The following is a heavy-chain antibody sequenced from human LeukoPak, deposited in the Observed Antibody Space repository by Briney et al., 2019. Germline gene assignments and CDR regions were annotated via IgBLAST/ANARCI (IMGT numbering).Heavy chain of an antibody. CDR3: GRYSYGYGSRLGY. V-gene: IGHV3-48*03. CDR2: ISSSGSTI. D-gene: IGHD5-18*01. Sequence: GGSLRLSCAASGFTFSSYEMNWVRQAPGKGLEWVPYISSSGSTIYYADSVKGRFTISRDNAENSLYLQMNSLRAEDTAVYYCGRYSYGYGSRLGYWGQGTLVTVSS. J-gene: IGHJ4*02. CDR1: GFTFSSYE.